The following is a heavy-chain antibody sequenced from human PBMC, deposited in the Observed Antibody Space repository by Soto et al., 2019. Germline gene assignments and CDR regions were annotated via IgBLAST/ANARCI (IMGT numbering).Heavy chain of an antibody. V-gene: IGHV1-3*01. CDR2: INVDNGNT. D-gene: IGHD4-17*01. CDR3: ARPVTTYNYFYGLDV. J-gene: IGHJ6*02. CDR1: GYIFINYA. Sequence: ASVKVSCKASGYIFINYAMHWVRQAPGQSLEWMGWINVDNGNTKYPQKFQGRVTITRDTSASTAYMELSSLTSEDTATYFCARPVTTYNYFYGLDVWGQGTTVTAP.